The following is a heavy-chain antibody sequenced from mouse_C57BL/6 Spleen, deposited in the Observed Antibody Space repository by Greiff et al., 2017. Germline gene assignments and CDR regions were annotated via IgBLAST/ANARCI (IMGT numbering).Heavy chain of an antibody. J-gene: IGHJ4*01. CDR2: IHPNSGST. CDR1: GYTFTSYW. V-gene: IGHV1-64*01. CDR3: ARFITTVVATDYYAMDY. D-gene: IGHD1-1*01. Sequence: QVQLQQPGAELVKPGASVKLSCKASGYTFTSYWMHWVKQRPGQGLEWIGMIHPNSGSTNYNEKFKSKATLTVDKSSSTAYMQLRSLTSEDSAVYYCARFITTVVATDYYAMDYWGQGTSVTVSS.